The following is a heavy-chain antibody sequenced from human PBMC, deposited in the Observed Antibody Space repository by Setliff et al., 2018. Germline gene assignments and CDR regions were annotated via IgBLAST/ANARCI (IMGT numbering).Heavy chain of an antibody. CDR3: ARGGVTAVWDLTD. D-gene: IGHD2-21*02. V-gene: IGHV4-59*01. J-gene: IGHJ4*02. CDR2: VFFTGDT. CDR1: GDSINDYY. Sequence: PSETLSLTCTVSGDSINDYYWSWIRQPPGKGLEWIGYVFFTGDTDYNPSLGSRVTISLDRSKTQFSLKLSSVTAADTAVYYCARGGVTAVWDLTDWGQGTLVT.